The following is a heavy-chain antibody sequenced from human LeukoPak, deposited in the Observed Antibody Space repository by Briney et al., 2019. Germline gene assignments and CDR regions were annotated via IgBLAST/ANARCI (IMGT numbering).Heavy chain of an antibody. CDR3: ARDLLPQYYDFWSGSPNWFDP. Sequence: ASVKVSCKASGYTFTSYGISWVRQAPGQGLEWMGWTSAYNGNTNYAQKLQGRVTMTTDTSTSTAYMGLRSLRSDDTAVYYCARDLLPQYYDFWSGSPNWFDPWGQGTLVTASS. J-gene: IGHJ5*02. D-gene: IGHD3-3*01. CDR1: GYTFTSYG. CDR2: TSAYNGNT. V-gene: IGHV1-18*01.